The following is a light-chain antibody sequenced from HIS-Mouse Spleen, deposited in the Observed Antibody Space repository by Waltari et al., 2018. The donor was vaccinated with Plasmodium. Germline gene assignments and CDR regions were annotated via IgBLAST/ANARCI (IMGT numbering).Light chain of an antibody. CDR2: GAS. Sequence: EILLTQSPATLSVSPGERATLSCRASQSVSSNLAGYQQKPGQAPRLLIYGASTRATGIPARFSGSGSGTEFTLTISSLQSEDFAVYYCQQYNNWSFTFGPGTKVDIK. J-gene: IGKJ3*01. V-gene: IGKV3-15*01. CDR3: QQYNNWSFT. CDR1: QSVSSN.